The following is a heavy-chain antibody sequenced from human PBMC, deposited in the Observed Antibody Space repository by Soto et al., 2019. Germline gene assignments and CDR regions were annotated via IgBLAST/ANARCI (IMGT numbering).Heavy chain of an antibody. D-gene: IGHD3-10*01. CDR1: GGSTSSSSYY. CDR2: IYYSGST. J-gene: IGHJ6*02. V-gene: IGHV4-39*01. Sequence: SETLSLTCTVSGGSTSSSSYYWGWIRQPPGKGLEWIGSIYYSGSTYYNPSLKSRVTISVDTSKNQFSLKLSSVTAADTAVYYCASLGRGYGSGSKCYYYGMDVWGQGTTVT. CDR3: ASLGRGYGSGSKCYYYGMDV.